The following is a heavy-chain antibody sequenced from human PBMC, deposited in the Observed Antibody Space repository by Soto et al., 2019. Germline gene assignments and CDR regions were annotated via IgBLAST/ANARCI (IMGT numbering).Heavy chain of an antibody. CDR1: GGTFANTA. V-gene: IGHV1-69*12. CDR3: ARDGDPGYSFWSGPLGGGRFDP. J-gene: IGHJ5*02. D-gene: IGHD3-3*01. CDR2: MVPLFGTA. Sequence: QVQLVQSGAEVKEPGSSVNVSCKPSGGTFANTAVTWVRQVPGQGLEWIGGMVPLFGTANYAQKFRGRVMITADESTSTAYMDLSSLRSDDTAIYYCARDGDPGYSFWSGPLGGGRFDPWGQGTLVTVSS.